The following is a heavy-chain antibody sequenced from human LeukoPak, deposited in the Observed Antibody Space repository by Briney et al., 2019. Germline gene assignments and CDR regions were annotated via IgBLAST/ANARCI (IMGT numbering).Heavy chain of an antibody. CDR3: ARGGGDFWSGYYSNFDY. D-gene: IGHD3-3*01. CDR1: GGSISSSSYY. J-gene: IGHJ4*02. CDR2: IYYSGST. V-gene: IGHV4-39*01. Sequence: SETLSLTCIVSGGSISSSSYYWGWIRQPPGKGLEWIGSIYYSGSTYYNPSLKSRVTISLDTSKNQFSLKLSSVTAADTAVYYCARGGGDFWSGYYSNFDYWGQGTLVTVSS.